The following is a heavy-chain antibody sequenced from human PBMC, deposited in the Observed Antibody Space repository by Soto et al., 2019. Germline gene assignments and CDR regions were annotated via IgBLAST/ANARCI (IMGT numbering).Heavy chain of an antibody. V-gene: IGHV1-18*01. D-gene: IGHD6-19*01. CDR2: ISAYNGNT. Sequence: RASVKVSCKASGYTFTSYGISWVRQAPGQGLEWMGWISAYNGNTNYAQKLQGRVTMTTDTSTSTAYMELRSLRSDDTAVYYCARSSYSSGWYGVGHYYYYGMDVWGQGTTVTVSS. CDR1: GYTFTSYG. J-gene: IGHJ6*02. CDR3: ARSSYSSGWYGVGHYYYYGMDV.